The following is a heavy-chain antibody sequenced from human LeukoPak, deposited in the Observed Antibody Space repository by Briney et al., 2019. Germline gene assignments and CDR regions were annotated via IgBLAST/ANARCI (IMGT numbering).Heavy chain of an antibody. CDR2: INAGGRYS. V-gene: IGHV3-23*01. Sequence: GRSLRLSCVASGFTFPNYAMSWVRQAPGKGLEWVSGINAGGRYSYYADSVKGRFTISRDNSKNTLYLQMNSLRVEDTAVYLCGRELDCGDYLDDWGQRTLVTVSS. D-gene: IGHD3/OR15-3a*01. CDR3: GRELDCGDYLDD. J-gene: IGHJ4*02. CDR1: GFTFPNYA.